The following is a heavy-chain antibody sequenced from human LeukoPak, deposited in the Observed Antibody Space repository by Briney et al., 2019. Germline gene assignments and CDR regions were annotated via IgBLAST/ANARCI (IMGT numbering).Heavy chain of an antibody. J-gene: IGHJ4*02. V-gene: IGHV4-34*01. Sequence: PSETLSLTCAVYGRSFSGYYWSWIRQPPGKGLEWIGEINHSGSTNYNPSLKSRVTISVDTSKNQFSLKLSSVTAADTAVYYCARRKRGYSYGYYFDYWGQGTLVTVSS. CDR2: INHSGST. D-gene: IGHD5-18*01. CDR1: GRSFSGYY. CDR3: ARRKRGYSYGYYFDY.